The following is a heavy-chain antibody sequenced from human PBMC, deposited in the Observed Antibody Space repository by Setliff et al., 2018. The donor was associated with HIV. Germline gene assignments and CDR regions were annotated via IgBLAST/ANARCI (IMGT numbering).Heavy chain of an antibody. CDR1: RYSFTNYW. CDR3: ARLSKYYDFWTPNY. D-gene: IGHD3-3*01. V-gene: IGHV5-51*01. Sequence: GESLKISCKGSRYSFTNYWVGWVRQMPAKGLEWMGLIWPDDSGAIYSPSFQGQVTMSADKSISTAYLQWNSLKAPDTAIYYCARLSKYYDFWTPNYWGQGTLVTVPQ. J-gene: IGHJ4*02. CDR2: IWPDDSGA.